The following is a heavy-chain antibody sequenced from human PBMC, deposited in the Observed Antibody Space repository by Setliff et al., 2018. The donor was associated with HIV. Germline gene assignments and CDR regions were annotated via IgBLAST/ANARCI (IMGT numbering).Heavy chain of an antibody. CDR2: ISPNRGAT. CDR1: GYTFSDYY. J-gene: IGHJ3*02. D-gene: IGHD3-22*01. CDR3: AREIFPQGIVVVFDAFDI. Sequence: ASVKVSCKASGYTFSDYYIHWVRQAPGQGLEWMGWISPNRGATNFAQKFLGRVTMTRDTSISTAYLELSRLRSDDTAVYYCAREIFPQGIVVVFDAFDIWGQGTMVTVSS. V-gene: IGHV1-2*02.